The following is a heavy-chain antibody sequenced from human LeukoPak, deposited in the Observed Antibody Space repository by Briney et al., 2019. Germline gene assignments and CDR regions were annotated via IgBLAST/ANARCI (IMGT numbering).Heavy chain of an antibody. CDR3: AKGVLVPAAMTGPDAFDI. J-gene: IGHJ3*02. Sequence: GGSLRLSCAASGFTFSSYGMHWVRLAPGKGLEWVAVIWYDGSNKYYADSVKGRFTISRDNSKNTLYLQMNSLRAEDTAVYYCAKGVLVPAAMTGPDAFDIWGQGTMVTVSS. CDR2: IWYDGSNK. D-gene: IGHD2-2*01. CDR1: GFTFSSYG. V-gene: IGHV3-33*06.